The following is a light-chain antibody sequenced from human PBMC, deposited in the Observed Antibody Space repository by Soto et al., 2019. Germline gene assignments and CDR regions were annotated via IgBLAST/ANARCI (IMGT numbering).Light chain of an antibody. CDR3: AAWDDSLNGWV. V-gene: IGLV1-44*01. CDR1: SSNIGSNT. J-gene: IGLJ3*02. CDR2: SNN. Sequence: QSVLTQPPSASGTPGQRVTISCSGISSNIGSNTVNWYQQLPGTAPKLLIYSNNQRPSGVPDRFSGSKSGTSASLAISVLQSEDEADYYCAAWDDSLNGWVFGGGTKLTGL.